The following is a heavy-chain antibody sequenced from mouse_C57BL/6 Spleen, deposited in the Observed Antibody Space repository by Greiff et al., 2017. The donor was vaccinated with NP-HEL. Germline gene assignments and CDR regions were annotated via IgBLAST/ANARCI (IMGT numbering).Heavy chain of an antibody. J-gene: IGHJ2*01. CDR1: GYAFRSSW. Sequence: VQLQQSGPELVKPGASVKISCKASGYAFRSSWMNWVKQRPGKGLEWIGRIYPGDGDTNYNGKFKGKATLTADKSSSTAYMQLSSLTSEDSAVYFCARLATGDYWGQGTTLTVSS. CDR3: ARLATGDY. D-gene: IGHD1-1*01. V-gene: IGHV1-82*01. CDR2: IYPGDGDT.